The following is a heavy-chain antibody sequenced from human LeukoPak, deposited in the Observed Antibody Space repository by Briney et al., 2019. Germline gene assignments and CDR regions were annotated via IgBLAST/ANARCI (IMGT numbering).Heavy chain of an antibody. V-gene: IGHV5-51*01. CDR3: ARRDGNGDYPSDAFDI. J-gene: IGHJ3*02. D-gene: IGHD4-17*01. CDR1: GYSFTSYW. Sequence: GKSLKISCKGSGYSFTSYWIGWVRQMPGKGLEWMGIIYPGDSDTRYSPSFQGQVTISADKSISTAYLQWSSLKASDTAMYYCARRDGNGDYPSDAFDIWGQGTMVTVSS. CDR2: IYPGDSDT.